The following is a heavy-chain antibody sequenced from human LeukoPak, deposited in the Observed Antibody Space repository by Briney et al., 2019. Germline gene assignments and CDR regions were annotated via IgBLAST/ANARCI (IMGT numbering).Heavy chain of an antibody. CDR2: IYYSGST. CDR3: ARSITMVRGVMAFTFDY. J-gene: IGHJ4*02. Sequence: SETLSLTCAVYGGSFSGYYWSWIRQHPGKGLEWIGYIYYSGSTYYNPSLKSRVTISVDTSKNQFSLKLSSVTAADTAVYYCARSITMVRGVMAFTFDYWGQGTLVTVPS. V-gene: IGHV4-31*11. CDR1: GGSFSGYY. D-gene: IGHD3-10*01.